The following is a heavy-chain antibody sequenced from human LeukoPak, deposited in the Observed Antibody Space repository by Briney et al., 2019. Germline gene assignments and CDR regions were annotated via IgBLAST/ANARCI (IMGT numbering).Heavy chain of an antibody. V-gene: IGHV4-30-2*01. Sequence: PSQTLSLTCTVSGGSISSGGYYWSWIRQPPGKGLEWIGYIYHSGSTYFNPSLKSRVTISVDRSKNQFSLKLSSVTAADTAVYYCARGVRYSGYEDIWGQGTMVTVSS. D-gene: IGHD5-12*01. CDR3: ARGVRYSGYEDI. CDR1: GGSISSGGYY. CDR2: IYHSGST. J-gene: IGHJ3*02.